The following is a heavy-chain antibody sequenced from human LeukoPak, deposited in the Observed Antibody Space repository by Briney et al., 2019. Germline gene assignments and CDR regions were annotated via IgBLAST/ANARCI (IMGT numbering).Heavy chain of an antibody. CDR1: GXSISSSSYY. Sequence: SETLSLTCTVSGXSISSSSYYWGWIRQPPGKGLEWIGSIYYSGSTYYNPSLKSRVTISVDTSKNQFSLKLSSVTAADTAVYYCARRRDGYQFFDDWGQGTLVTVSS. CDR3: ARRRDGYQFFDD. CDR2: IYYSGST. J-gene: IGHJ4*02. V-gene: IGHV4-39*01. D-gene: IGHD5-24*01.